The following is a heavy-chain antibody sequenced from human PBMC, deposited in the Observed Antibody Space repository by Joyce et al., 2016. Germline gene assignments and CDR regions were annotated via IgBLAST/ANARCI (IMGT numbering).Heavy chain of an antibody. J-gene: IGHJ4*02. CDR2: INRDGSST. V-gene: IGHV3-74*03. CDR1: GFTFSSYW. D-gene: IGHD4-23*01. CDR3: ARLRRWSGPSDC. Sequence: EVQLVESGGGLVQPGGSLGLSCAASGFTFSSYWMYWVRKAPGKGLVVVSRINRDGSSTTYADSVKGRFNISRDNAKNTLYLQMNSLRAEDTAVYYCARLRRWSGPSDCWGQGTLVTVSS.